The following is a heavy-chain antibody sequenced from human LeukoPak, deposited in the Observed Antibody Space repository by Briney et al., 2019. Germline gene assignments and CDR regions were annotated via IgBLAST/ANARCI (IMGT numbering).Heavy chain of an antibody. Sequence: SETLSLTCTVSGGSISSYYWSWIRQPPGKGLEWIGYIYYSGSTNYNPSLKSRVTISVDTSKNQFSLKLRSVTAADTAVYYCARDYYDSSGYYSNWFDPWGQGTLVTVSS. CDR2: IYYSGST. V-gene: IGHV4-59*01. J-gene: IGHJ5*02. CDR3: ARDYYDSSGYYSNWFDP. D-gene: IGHD3-22*01. CDR1: GGSISSYY.